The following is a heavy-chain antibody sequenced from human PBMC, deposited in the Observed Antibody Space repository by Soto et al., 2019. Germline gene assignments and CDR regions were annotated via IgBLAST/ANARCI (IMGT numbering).Heavy chain of an antibody. V-gene: IGHV3-48*01. CDR3: ARVSSQNYQRPPYLYYYYMDV. CDR1: GSTFSSYN. J-gene: IGHJ6*03. Sequence: GGSLRLSCAAPGSTFSSYNINWVRQAPGKGLEWVSYINSASTTIYYADSVKGRFAISRDNAKNSVYLQMDSLRAEDTAVYYCARVSSQNYQRPPYLYYYYMDVWGKGTTVTVSS. CDR2: INSASTTI. D-gene: IGHD2-2*01.